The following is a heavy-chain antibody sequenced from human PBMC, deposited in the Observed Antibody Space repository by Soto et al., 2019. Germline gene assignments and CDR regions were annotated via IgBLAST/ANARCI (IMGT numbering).Heavy chain of an antibody. CDR1: GGSISSSNW. D-gene: IGHD6-19*01. CDR2: IYHIGST. J-gene: IGHJ4*02. V-gene: IGHV4-4*02. Sequence: PSETPALTCAVSGGSISSSNWWSWVRQPPGKGLEWIGEIYHIGSTNYNPSLKSRVTISVDKSKNQSSLKLSSVTAADTAVYYCAREHPEVAGLFDYWGQGTLVTVSS. CDR3: AREHPEVAGLFDY.